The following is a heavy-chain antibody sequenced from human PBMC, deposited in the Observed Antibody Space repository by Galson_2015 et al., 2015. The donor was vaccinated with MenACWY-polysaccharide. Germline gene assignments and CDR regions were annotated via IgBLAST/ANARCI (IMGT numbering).Heavy chain of an antibody. CDR1: GFTFDDYA. J-gene: IGHJ3*02. D-gene: IGHD5-24*01. V-gene: IGHV3-9*01. CDR3: AKDAYRWLQFWAFDI. Sequence: LRLSCAASGFTFDDYAMHWVRQAPGKGLEWVSGISWNSGSIGYADSVKGRFTISRDNAKNSLYLQMNSLRAEDTALYYCAKDAYRWLQFWAFDIWGQGTMVTVSS. CDR2: ISWNSGSI.